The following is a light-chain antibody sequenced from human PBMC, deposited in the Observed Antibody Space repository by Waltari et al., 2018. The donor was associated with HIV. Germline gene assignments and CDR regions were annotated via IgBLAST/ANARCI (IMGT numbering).Light chain of an antibody. Sequence: ELVLTQSPGTLSLSPGERATLPCRASQSVSSSYLAWYQQKPGQAPRLLIYGASSRATGIPDRFSGSGSGTDFTLTISRLEPEDFAVYYCQQYGSSLYTFGQGTKLEIK. CDR1: QSVSSSY. V-gene: IGKV3-20*01. J-gene: IGKJ2*01. CDR3: QQYGSSLYT. CDR2: GAS.